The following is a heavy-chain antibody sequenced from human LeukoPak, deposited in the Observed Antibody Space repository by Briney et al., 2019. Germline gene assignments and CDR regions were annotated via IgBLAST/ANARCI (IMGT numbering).Heavy chain of an antibody. Sequence: PSETLSLTCAVYGGSFSGYYWSWIRQPPGKGLEWIASIDYSGSTYYNPSLKSRVTISVDTSRNQFSLEVRSVTAADTAVYYCTRGTRMAAGATWGQGTLVTVSS. CDR3: TRGTRMAAGAT. D-gene: IGHD6-13*01. V-gene: IGHV4-34*01. CDR1: GGSFSGYY. J-gene: IGHJ4*02. CDR2: IDYSGST.